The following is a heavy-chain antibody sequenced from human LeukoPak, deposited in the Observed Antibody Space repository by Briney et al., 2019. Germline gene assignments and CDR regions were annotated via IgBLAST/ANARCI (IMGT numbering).Heavy chain of an antibody. Sequence: SETLSLTCTVSGGPISSSSYYWGWIRQPPGKGLEWIGSIYYSGSTYYNPSLKSRVTISVDTSKNQFSLKLSSVTAADTAVYYCAGIPSDYGEVDYWGQGTLVTVSS. CDR1: GGPISSSSYY. V-gene: IGHV4-39*01. CDR3: AGIPSDYGEVDY. CDR2: IYYSGST. J-gene: IGHJ4*02. D-gene: IGHD4-17*01.